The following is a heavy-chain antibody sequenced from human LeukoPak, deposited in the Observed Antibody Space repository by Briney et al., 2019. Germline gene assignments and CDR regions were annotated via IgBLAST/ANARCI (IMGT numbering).Heavy chain of an antibody. CDR2: ISAYNGNT. D-gene: IGHD1-26*01. Sequence: ASVKVSCKASGYTFTSYGISWVRQAPGQGLEWMGWISAYNGNTNYAQKLQGRVTMTTDTSTSAAYMELRSLRSDDTAVYYCARDFFEWELPYYFDYWGQGTLVTVSS. J-gene: IGHJ4*02. V-gene: IGHV1-18*01. CDR1: GYTFTSYG. CDR3: ARDFFEWELPYYFDY.